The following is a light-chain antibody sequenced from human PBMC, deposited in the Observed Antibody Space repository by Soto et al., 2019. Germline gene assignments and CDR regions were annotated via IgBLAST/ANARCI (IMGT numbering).Light chain of an antibody. CDR2: EGT. Sequence: QSALTQPASVSGSPGQSITISCTGTRSDIGSYKFVSWYQQLPGKAPKLMIYEGTKRPSGVSNRFSGSKSGYTASLKISGLQAEDEADYYCCSHAGSSTVVFGGGTQLTVL. CDR1: RSDIGSYKF. J-gene: IGLJ2*01. CDR3: CSHAGSSTVV. V-gene: IGLV2-23*01.